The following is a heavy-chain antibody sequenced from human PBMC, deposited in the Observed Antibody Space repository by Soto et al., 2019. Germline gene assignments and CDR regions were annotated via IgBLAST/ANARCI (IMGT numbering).Heavy chain of an antibody. CDR1: GYSFSSYG. CDR3: ARDQNRFYGMDV. Sequence: ASVKVSCKASGYSFSSYGICWVRQAPGQGLEWLGWISTYNGNTNDAQKFQDRVTMTTDTSTDTAYMELRSLRSDDTAVYYCARDQNRFYGMDVQGQGTTVTVSS. CDR2: ISTYNGNT. J-gene: IGHJ6*01. V-gene: IGHV1-18*01.